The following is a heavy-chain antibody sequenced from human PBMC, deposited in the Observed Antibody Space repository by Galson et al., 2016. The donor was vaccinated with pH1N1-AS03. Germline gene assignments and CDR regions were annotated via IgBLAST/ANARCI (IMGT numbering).Heavy chain of an antibody. V-gene: IGHV3-33*01. Sequence: SLRLSCAASGFTFRDYGMHWVRQAPGKGLEWVVLIWYDGGEKYYGDSVKGRLIISRDNSKNTLSLQMNNLRAEDTAMYYCATGQVDDTDYWGQGTLVTVSS. CDR3: ATGQVDDTDY. J-gene: IGHJ4*02. D-gene: IGHD3-22*01. CDR1: GFTFRDYG. CDR2: IWYDGGEK.